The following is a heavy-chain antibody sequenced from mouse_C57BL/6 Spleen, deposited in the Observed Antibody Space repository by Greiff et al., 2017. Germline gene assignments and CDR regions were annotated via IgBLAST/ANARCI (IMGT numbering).Heavy chain of an antibody. D-gene: IGHD4-1*01. CDR1: GYTFTDYE. V-gene: IGHV1-15*01. CDR2: IDPETGGT. J-gene: IGHJ2*01. Sequence: QVHVKQSGAELVRPGASVTLSCKASGYTFTDYEMHWVKQTPVHGLEWIGAIDPETGGTAYNQKFKGKAILTADKSSSTAYMELRSLTSEDSAVYYCTKEPDWDGYYFDYWGQGTTLTVSS. CDR3: TKEPDWDGYYFDY.